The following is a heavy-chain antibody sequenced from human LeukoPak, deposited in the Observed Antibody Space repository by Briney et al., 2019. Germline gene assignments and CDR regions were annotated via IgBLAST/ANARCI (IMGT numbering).Heavy chain of an antibody. D-gene: IGHD5-24*01. CDR1: GGSFSGYY. J-gene: IGHJ4*02. Sequence: SETLSLTCAVYGGSFSGYYWSWIRQPPGKGLEWIGEINHSGSTNYNPSLKSRVTISVDTSKTQFSLKLSSVTAADTAVYYCARDGYNYRDFDYWGQGTLVTVSS. CDR3: ARDGYNYRDFDY. CDR2: INHSGST. V-gene: IGHV4-34*01.